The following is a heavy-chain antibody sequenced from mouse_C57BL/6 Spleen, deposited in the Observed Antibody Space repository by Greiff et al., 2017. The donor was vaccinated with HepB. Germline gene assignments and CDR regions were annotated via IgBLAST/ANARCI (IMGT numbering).Heavy chain of an antibody. Sequence: EVKLQESGPGLVKPSQSLSLTCSVTGYSITSGYYWNWIRQFPGNKLEWMGYISYDGSNNYNPSLKNRISITRDTSKNQFFLKLNSVTTEDTATYYCARDPAYGNYPRGYFDVWGTGTTVTVSS. CDR1: GYSITSGYY. CDR3: ARDPAYGNYPRGYFDV. CDR2: ISYDGSN. D-gene: IGHD2-1*01. J-gene: IGHJ1*03. V-gene: IGHV3-6*01.